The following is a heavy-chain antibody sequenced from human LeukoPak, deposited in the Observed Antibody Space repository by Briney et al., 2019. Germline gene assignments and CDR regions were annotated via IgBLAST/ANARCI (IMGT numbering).Heavy chain of an antibody. Sequence: GASVKVSCKASGYTFTSYYMHWVRQAPGQGLEWMGIINPSGGSTSYAQKFQGRVTMTRDTSTSTVYMELSSLRSEDTAVYYCARASEDGYSNDNWFDPWGQGTLVTVSS. CDR3: ARASEDGYSNDNWFDP. CDR2: INPSGGST. D-gene: IGHD4-4*01. J-gene: IGHJ5*02. V-gene: IGHV1-46*01. CDR1: GYTFTSYY.